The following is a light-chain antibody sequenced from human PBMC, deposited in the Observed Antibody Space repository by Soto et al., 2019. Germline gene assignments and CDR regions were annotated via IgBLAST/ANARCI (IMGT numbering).Light chain of an antibody. V-gene: IGKV3-15*01. CDR3: QQYNNWPWT. Sequence: EIVMTQSPATLSVSPGERATLSCRASQSVSSNLAWYQQKPGQAPRLLIYGASTWATGIPARFSGSGSGTEFTLTISSLLSEDFAVYYCQQYNNWPWTFGQGTKVEIK. CDR1: QSVSSN. J-gene: IGKJ1*01. CDR2: GAS.